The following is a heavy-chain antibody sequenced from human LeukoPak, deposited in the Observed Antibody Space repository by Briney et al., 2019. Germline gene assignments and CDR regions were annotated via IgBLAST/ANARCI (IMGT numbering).Heavy chain of an antibody. CDR2: IEQDSSDT. J-gene: IGHJ4*02. V-gene: IGHV3-NL1*01. D-gene: IGHD1-1*01. Sequence: PGVSLRLSCEASGFTFSRFVMTWLRQAPGRGLEGVSTIEQDSSDTYSADSVRGRFAISRDNSKNTLYLQLNSLTAEDTAMYYCAKDEGRVITNWYRQYWGQGTPVTVSS. CDR1: GFTFSRFV. CDR3: AKDEGRVITNWYRQY.